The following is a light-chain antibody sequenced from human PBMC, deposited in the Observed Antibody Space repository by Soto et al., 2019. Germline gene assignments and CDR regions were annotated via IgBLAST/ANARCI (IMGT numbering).Light chain of an antibody. J-gene: IGKJ4*01. V-gene: IGKV3-15*01. Sequence: EIVMTQSPATLSVSPGERVTLSCRASQSVSTRLAWYQHKPGQSPRLLISGATTGATGIPPRFSASGSGTDFTLTVNSLQSEDIAVYCCQQYHNWPVTFGGGTKVDIK. CDR1: QSVSTR. CDR3: QQYHNWPVT. CDR2: GAT.